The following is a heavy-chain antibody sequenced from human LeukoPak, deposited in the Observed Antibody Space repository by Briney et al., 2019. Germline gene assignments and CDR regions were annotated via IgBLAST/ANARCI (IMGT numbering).Heavy chain of an antibody. CDR1: GFTVSSNY. CDR3: AKDRTGPAEH. J-gene: IGHJ1*01. V-gene: IGHV3-53*05. CDR2: IYSGGST. Sequence: GGSLRLSCAASGFTVSSNYMSWVRQAPGKGLEWVSVIYSGGSTYYADSVKGRFTISGDNSKNTLYLQTNSLRAEDTAVYYCAKDRTGPAEHWGQGTLVTVSS.